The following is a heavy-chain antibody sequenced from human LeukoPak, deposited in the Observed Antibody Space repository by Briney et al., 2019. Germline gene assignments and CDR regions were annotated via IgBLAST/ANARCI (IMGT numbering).Heavy chain of an antibody. D-gene: IGHD2-15*01. CDR1: GFTFSNYA. J-gene: IGHJ6*02. Sequence: GGSLRLSCAASGFTFSNYAMNWVRQAPGKGLEWVSAISGSGGSTYYADPVKGRFTISRDNSMNTLHLQMNSLRAEDTAVYHCAKRYCSGGSCSFYYYYGMDVWGQGTTVTVSS. CDR3: AKRYCSGGSCSFYYYYGMDV. CDR2: ISGSGGST. V-gene: IGHV3-23*01.